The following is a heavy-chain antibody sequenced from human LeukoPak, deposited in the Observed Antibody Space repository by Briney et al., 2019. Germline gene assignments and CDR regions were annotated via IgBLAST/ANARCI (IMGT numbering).Heavy chain of an antibody. CDR2: ISSNSRYI. CDR3: ARWDH. J-gene: IGHJ4*02. Sequence: GGSLRLSCAASGFTFSSYSMNWVRQAPGKGLEWVSSISSNSRYIYYADSVKGRFTISRDNAKNSLYLQMNSLRAEVTALYYCARWDHWGQGTLVTVSS. V-gene: IGHV3-21*01. CDR1: GFTFSSYS.